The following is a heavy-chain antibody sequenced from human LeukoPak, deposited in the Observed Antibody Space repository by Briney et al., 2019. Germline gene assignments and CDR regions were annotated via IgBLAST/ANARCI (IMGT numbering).Heavy chain of an antibody. Sequence: GGSLRLSCAASGFTFSSYRMNWVRQAPGKGLEWLSFIGSRGNTKAYADSVKGRFTISRDNAKNSLYLQMNSLRAEDTAVYYCARDLVVVVPAATRAQDYWGQGTLVTVSS. D-gene: IGHD2-2*01. J-gene: IGHJ4*02. V-gene: IGHV3-48*04. CDR1: GFTFSSYR. CDR2: IGSRGNTK. CDR3: ARDLVVVVPAATRAQDY.